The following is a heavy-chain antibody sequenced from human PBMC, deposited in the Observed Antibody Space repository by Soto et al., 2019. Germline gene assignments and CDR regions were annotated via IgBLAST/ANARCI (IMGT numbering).Heavy chain of an antibody. CDR3: SRSLDS. CDR2: INPDGNEK. CDR1: GFTFRTFW. V-gene: IGHV3-7*01. Sequence: QPVGSLRLSCAASGFTFRTFWMDWVRQVPGKGLEWVANINPDGNEKHYVGSVQGRFTISRDNAKNSLYLHMSSLTAEDSALYYCSRSLDSWGQGTRVTVSS. J-gene: IGHJ4*02.